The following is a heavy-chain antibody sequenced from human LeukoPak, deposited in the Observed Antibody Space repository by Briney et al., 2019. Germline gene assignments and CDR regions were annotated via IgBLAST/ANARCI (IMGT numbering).Heavy chain of an antibody. D-gene: IGHD3-10*01. J-gene: IGHJ4*02. CDR2: IYTSGST. CDR1: GGSISTYY. Sequence: PSETLSLTCTVSGGSISTYYWSWIRQPAGKGLEWIGRIYTSGSTNYNPSLKSRVTMSVDTSKNQFSLKLRSETAADTAVYYCARDWVSGGTFDCWGQGTLVTVSS. CDR3: ARDWVSGGTFDC. V-gene: IGHV4-4*07.